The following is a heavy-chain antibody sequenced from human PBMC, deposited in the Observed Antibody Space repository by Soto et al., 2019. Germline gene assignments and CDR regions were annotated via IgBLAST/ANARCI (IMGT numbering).Heavy chain of an antibody. D-gene: IGHD6-25*01. CDR2: IHYSGTT. Sequence: QVQLQESGPGLVNPSETLSLICNVSGGSVSSGNSYWSWIRQPPGKGLEWIGNIHYSGTTNDNPSLKSRVTISLDATRNQFSLRLTSVTAADTAVYYCAREVPAASLDYWGLGTQVTVSS. CDR1: GGSVSSGNSY. V-gene: IGHV4-61*01. CDR3: AREVPAASLDY. J-gene: IGHJ4*02.